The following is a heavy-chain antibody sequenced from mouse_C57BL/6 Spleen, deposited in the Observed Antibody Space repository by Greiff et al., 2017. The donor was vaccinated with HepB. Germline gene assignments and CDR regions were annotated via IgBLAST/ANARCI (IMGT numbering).Heavy chain of an antibody. CDR3: ARLFYYGSSPRYFDV. J-gene: IGHJ1*03. Sequence: VQLQQSGAELARPGASVKLSCKASGYTFTSYGISWVKQRTGQGLEWIGEIYPRSGNTYYNEKFKGKATLTADKSSSTAYMELRSLTSEDSAVYFCARLFYYGSSPRYFDVWGTGTTVTVSS. CDR1: GYTFTSYG. D-gene: IGHD1-1*01. V-gene: IGHV1-81*01. CDR2: IYPRSGNT.